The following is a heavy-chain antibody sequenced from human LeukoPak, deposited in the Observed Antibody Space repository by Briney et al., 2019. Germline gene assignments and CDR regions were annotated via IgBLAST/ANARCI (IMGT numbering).Heavy chain of an antibody. CDR1: GYTFTSYG. J-gene: IGHJ4*02. V-gene: IGHV1-18*01. CDR3: ARVHYDILAGYSYFDY. CDR2: ISAYNDNT. D-gene: IGHD3-9*01. Sequence: ASVRVSSMASGYTFTSYGIGWVRQAPGQGLEWMGWISAYNDNTNYAQKLQGRVTMTTDTSTSTAYMELRSLRSDDTAVYYCARVHYDILAGYSYFDYWGQGTLLTASS.